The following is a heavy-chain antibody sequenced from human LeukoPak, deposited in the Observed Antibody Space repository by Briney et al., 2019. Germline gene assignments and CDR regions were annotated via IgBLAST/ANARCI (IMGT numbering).Heavy chain of an antibody. Sequence: SETLSLTCTVCGXSISGYYWSWIRQPPGKGLEWIGEINHSGSTNYNPSLKSRVTISVDTSKNQFSLKLSSVTAADTAVYYCARGRRRAYWGQGTLVTVSS. CDR1: GXSISGYY. J-gene: IGHJ4*02. V-gene: IGHV4-34*01. CDR3: ARGRRRAY. CDR2: INHSGST.